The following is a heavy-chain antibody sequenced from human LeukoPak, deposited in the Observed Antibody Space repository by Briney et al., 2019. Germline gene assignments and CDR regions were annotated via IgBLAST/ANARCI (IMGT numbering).Heavy chain of an antibody. Sequence: SVKVSCKASGGTFSSYAISWVRPAPGQGLEWMGGIIPIFGTANYAQKFQGRVTITADKSTSTAYMELSSLRSEDTAVYYCARDFGSRDTDYWGQGTLVTVSS. CDR2: IIPIFGTA. CDR1: GGTFSSYA. J-gene: IGHJ4*02. D-gene: IGHD6-13*01. V-gene: IGHV1-69*06. CDR3: ARDFGSRDTDY.